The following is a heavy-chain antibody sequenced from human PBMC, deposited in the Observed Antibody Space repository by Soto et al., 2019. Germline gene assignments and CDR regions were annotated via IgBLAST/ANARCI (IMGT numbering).Heavy chain of an antibody. CDR3: ARAYGDYVFDF. Sequence: PSETLSLTCPVSGGSIRSYYWSWVRQPPGKGLEWIGYIYYSGSTNYNPSLKSRVTISVDTSKNHFSLKLSSVTATDTAVYYCARAYGDYVFDFWGQGTLVTVSS. D-gene: IGHD4-17*01. V-gene: IGHV4-59*01. CDR1: GGSIRSYY. J-gene: IGHJ4*02. CDR2: IYYSGST.